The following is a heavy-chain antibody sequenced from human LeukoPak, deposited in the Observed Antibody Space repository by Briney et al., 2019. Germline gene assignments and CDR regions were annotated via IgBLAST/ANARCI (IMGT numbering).Heavy chain of an antibody. D-gene: IGHD3-22*01. Sequence: SVKVSCKASGGTFSSYAISWVRQAPGQGLEWMGGIIPIFGTANYAQEFQGRVTITADESTSTAYMELSSLRSEDTAVYYCARIDLGTQGRDSSGYYLYYYGMDVWGQGTTVTVSS. CDR3: ARIDLGTQGRDSSGYYLYYYGMDV. CDR1: GGTFSSYA. J-gene: IGHJ6*02. CDR2: IIPIFGTA. V-gene: IGHV1-69*13.